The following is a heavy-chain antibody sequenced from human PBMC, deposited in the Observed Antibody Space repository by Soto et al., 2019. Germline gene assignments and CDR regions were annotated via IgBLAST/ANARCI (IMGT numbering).Heavy chain of an antibody. CDR3: AHLKPRGYYFDY. CDR1: GFSLTTSQVG. J-gene: IGHJ4*02. Sequence: QITLKEPGPTLVKPTQTLTLTCTFSGFSLTTSQVGVGWIRQPPGKALEWIEHVYWNDNKYYRLSLKNRLTITKDTYNNQVVPKITNMHPMDTATYYYAHLKPRGYYFDYWCQGALVTVSS. V-gene: IGHV2-5*01. CDR2: VYWNDNK.